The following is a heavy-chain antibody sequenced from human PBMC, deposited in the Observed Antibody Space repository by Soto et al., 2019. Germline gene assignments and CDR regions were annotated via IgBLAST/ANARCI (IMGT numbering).Heavy chain of an antibody. CDR3: ARDWSGSSCYGYYYYYGMDV. Sequence: QVQLVQSGAEVKKPGSSVKVSCKASGGTFSSYAISWVRQAPGQGLEWMGGIIPIFGTANYAQKFQGRVTITADKSTSTAYMELSSRRSEDTAVYYCARDWSGSSCYGYYYYYGMDVWGQGTTVTVSS. J-gene: IGHJ6*02. CDR2: IIPIFGTA. CDR1: GGTFSSYA. V-gene: IGHV1-69*06. D-gene: IGHD2-15*01.